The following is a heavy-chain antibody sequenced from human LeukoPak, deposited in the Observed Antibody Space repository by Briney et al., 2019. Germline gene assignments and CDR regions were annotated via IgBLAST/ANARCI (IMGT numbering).Heavy chain of an antibody. CDR3: ARERMYSGSGSTYPYYDY. J-gene: IGHJ4*02. V-gene: IGHV3-7*01. Sequence: SGGSLRLSCAASGFIFSSCWMSWVRQSPGKGLEWVASIKPDGSEKYYVDSVKGRFTISRDNAKNALYLEMNSLRVGDTAVYYCARERMYSGSGSTYPYYDYWGQGTLVTVSS. D-gene: IGHD3-10*01. CDR1: GFIFSSCW. CDR2: IKPDGSEK.